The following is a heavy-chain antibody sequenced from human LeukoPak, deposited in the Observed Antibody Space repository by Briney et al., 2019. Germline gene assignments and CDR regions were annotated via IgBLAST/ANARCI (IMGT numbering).Heavy chain of an antibody. V-gene: IGHV1-8*01. CDR3: ARDRGYPDY. CDR1: GYTFTSYD. Sequence: ASVKVSCKASGYTFTSYDIHWVRQATGQGLEWMGWINPDSDNTDYAQKFQARVTITRNTSISTAYMELSSLRSEDTAVYYCARDRGYPDYWGQGTLVTVSS. D-gene: IGHD3-22*01. J-gene: IGHJ4*02. CDR2: INPDSDNT.